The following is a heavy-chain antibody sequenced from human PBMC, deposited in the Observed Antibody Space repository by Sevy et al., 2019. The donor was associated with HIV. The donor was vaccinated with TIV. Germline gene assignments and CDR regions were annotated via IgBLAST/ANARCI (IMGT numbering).Heavy chain of an antibody. CDR3: ARGSEYYDILTADY. CDR1: GFTFSSYW. CDR2: INSDGSST. D-gene: IGHD3-9*01. V-gene: IGHV3-74*01. Sequence: GGSLRLSCAASGFTFSSYWMHWVRQAPGKGLVWVSRINSDGSSTSYADSVKGRFTISRDNAKNTLYLRMNSLRAEDTAVYYCARGSEYYDILTADYWGQGTLVTVSS. J-gene: IGHJ4*02.